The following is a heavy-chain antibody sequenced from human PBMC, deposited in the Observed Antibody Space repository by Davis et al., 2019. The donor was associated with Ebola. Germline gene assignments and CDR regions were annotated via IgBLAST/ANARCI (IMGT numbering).Heavy chain of an antibody. CDR1: GFTVSSDY. CDR2: IYSGGNT. J-gene: IGHJ4*02. CDR3: AQGLFEY. Sequence: GGSLRLSCVASGFTVSSDYMTWVRQVPGKGLEWVSVIYSGGNTYYGDSVKGRFTISRDNSKNTVYLQMNRLRAEDTTVYYCAQGLFEYWGQGTLVTVSS. V-gene: IGHV3-66*01.